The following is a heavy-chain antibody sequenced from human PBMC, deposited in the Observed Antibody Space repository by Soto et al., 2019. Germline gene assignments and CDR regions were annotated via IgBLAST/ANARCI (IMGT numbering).Heavy chain of an antibody. CDR2: ISYDGSNK. CDR3: AEGDSSGWYFLDY. V-gene: IGHV3-30-3*01. J-gene: IGHJ4*02. CDR1: GFTFSSYA. D-gene: IGHD6-19*01. Sequence: QVQLVESGGGVVQPGRSLRLSCAASGFTFSSYAMHWVRQAPGKGLEWVAVISYDGSNKYYADSVKGRFTISRDNSKNTLHLQMNSLRAEDTAVYYCAEGDSSGWYFLDYWGQGTLVTVSS.